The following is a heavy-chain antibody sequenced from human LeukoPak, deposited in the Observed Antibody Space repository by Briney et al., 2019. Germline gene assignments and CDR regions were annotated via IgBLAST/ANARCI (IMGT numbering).Heavy chain of an antibody. D-gene: IGHD3-22*01. V-gene: IGHV3-48*03. CDR2: ISSSGSTI. CDR1: GFTFDDYA. J-gene: IGHJ4*02. Sequence: GGSLRLSCAASGFTFDDYAMHWVRQAPGKGLEWVSYISSSGSTIYYADSVKGRFTISRDNAKNSLYLQMNSLRAEDTAVYYCARDGSSGYYFDYWGQGTLVTVSS. CDR3: ARDGSSGYYFDY.